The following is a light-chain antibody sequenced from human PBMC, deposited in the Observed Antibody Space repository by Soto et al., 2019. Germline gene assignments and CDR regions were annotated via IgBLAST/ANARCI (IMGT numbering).Light chain of an antibody. Sequence: EIVLTPSQGTLSLSPLYRATLSFRSSQSINRHLAWYRQKPGQAPRLLIYDASNRATGIPARFSGSGSGTDFTLTISSLEPEDFGVYYCQQRSNWPPVTFGGGTKVDIK. CDR3: QQRSNWPPVT. CDR2: DAS. V-gene: IGKV3-11*01. CDR1: QSINRH. J-gene: IGKJ4*01.